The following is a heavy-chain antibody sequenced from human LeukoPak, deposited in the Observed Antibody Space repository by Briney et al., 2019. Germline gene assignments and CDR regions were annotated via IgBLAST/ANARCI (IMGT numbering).Heavy chain of an antibody. J-gene: IGHJ3*02. Sequence: ASVEASCKASRYTFTRYYMHRLRQAPGQGLEWMGIINPSGGSTSYAQKFQGRGTMTRDTSTSTGYMELSSLRSEDTAVYYCARDDGEDGYNYCHDAFDIWGQGTMVSV. CDR2: INPSGGST. D-gene: IGHD5-24*01. V-gene: IGHV1-46*01. CDR3: ARDDGEDGYNYCHDAFDI. CDR1: RYTFTRYY.